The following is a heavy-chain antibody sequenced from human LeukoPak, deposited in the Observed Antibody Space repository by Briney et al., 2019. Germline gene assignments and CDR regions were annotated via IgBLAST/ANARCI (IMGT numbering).Heavy chain of an antibody. CDR1: GFTFSNAL. CDR2: IKSKTDGGTT. V-gene: IGHV3-15*01. CDR3: TTIVVPAANGDY. Sequence: GGSLRLSCAASGFTFSNALMSWVRQAPGKGLEWVGRIKSKTDGGTTDYAAPVKGRFTISRDDSKNTLYLQMNSLKTEDTAVYYCTTIVVPAANGDYWGQGTLVTVSS. D-gene: IGHD2-2*01. J-gene: IGHJ4*02.